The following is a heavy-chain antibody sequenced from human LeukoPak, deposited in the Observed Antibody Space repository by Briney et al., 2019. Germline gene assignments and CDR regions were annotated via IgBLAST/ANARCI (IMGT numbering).Heavy chain of an antibody. CDR1: GFTVSSNY. CDR2: IYGAGST. V-gene: IGHV3-66*01. J-gene: IGHJ4*02. D-gene: IGHD3-22*01. CDR3: ATPRSGYYYYFDY. Sequence: GGSLRLSCAASGFTVSSNYMSWVRQAPGKGLEWVSVIYGAGSTYYADSVKGRFTISRDNSKNTLYLQMNSLRAEDTAVYYCATPRSGYYYYFDYWGQGALVAVSS.